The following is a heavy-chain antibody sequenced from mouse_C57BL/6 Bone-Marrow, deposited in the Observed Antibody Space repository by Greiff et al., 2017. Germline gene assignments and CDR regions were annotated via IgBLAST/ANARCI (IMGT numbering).Heavy chain of an antibody. V-gene: IGHV1-64*01. CDR1: GYTFTSYW. J-gene: IGHJ2*01. D-gene: IGHD2-3*01. CDR2: IHPNSGST. Sequence: QVQLQQSGAELVKPGASVKLSCKASGYTFTSYWMHWVKQRPGQGLEWIGMIHPNSGSTNYNEKFKSKATLTVDKSSSTAYMQLSSLTSEDSAVYYCARWRWLLHDYWGQGTTLTVSS. CDR3: ARWRWLLHDY.